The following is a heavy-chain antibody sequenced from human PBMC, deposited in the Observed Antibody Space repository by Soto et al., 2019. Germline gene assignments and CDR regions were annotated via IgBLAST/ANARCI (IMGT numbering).Heavy chain of an antibody. CDR2: IYYSVST. CDR1: GGSISSYY. CDR3: ARHNYGSGSTYFGY. V-gene: IGHV4-59*08. J-gene: IGHJ4*02. D-gene: IGHD3-10*01. Sequence: KPSETLSLTCTVSGGSISSYYWSWIRQPPGKGLEWIGYIYYSVSTNYNPSLKSRVTISVDTSKNQFSLKLNSMTAADTAVYYCARHNYGSGSTYFGYWGQGTLVTVSS.